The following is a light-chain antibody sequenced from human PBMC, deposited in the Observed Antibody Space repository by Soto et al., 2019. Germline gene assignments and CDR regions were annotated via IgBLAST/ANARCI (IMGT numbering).Light chain of an antibody. CDR2: DVS. CDR1: SSDIGTYNY. Sequence: QSALTQPASVSGSPGQSITISCTGTSSDIGTYNYVSWYQHHPGKSPKLMIYDVSNRPSGVSNRFSGSKSGNTASLTISGLQTEDEADYYCISYTTSSTHVVFGGGTKLTVL. CDR3: ISYTTSSTHVV. V-gene: IGLV2-14*03. J-gene: IGLJ2*01.